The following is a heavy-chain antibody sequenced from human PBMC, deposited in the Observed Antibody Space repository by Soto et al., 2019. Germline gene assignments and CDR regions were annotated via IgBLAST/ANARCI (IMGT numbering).Heavy chain of an antibody. CDR3: AAAPRY. Sequence: SETLSLTCAVYGGSFSGYYWTWIRQPPGTGLEWIGEINHSGSTNYNPSLKSRVTISVDTSKNQFSLRLTSVTAADTAVYCCAAAPRYWGQGTLVTVSS. J-gene: IGHJ4*02. D-gene: IGHD6-25*01. CDR2: INHSGST. V-gene: IGHV4-34*01. CDR1: GGSFSGYY.